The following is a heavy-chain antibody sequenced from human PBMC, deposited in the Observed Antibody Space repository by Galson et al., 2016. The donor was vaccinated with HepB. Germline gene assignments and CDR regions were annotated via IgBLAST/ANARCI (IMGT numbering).Heavy chain of an antibody. CDR1: GFPFSSYA. V-gene: IGHV3-23*01. J-gene: IGHJ4*02. D-gene: IGHD6-19*01. Sequence: SLRLSCAASGFPFSSYAMSWARQAPGKGLAWVSTISGAGTASYAYSVKGRFTISRDNYKNKLDLQKDSLRTDDTAVYYCARFTQEWLDRVYYFDYWGKGTLISVSS. CDR2: ISGAGTA. CDR3: ARFTQEWLDRVYYFDY.